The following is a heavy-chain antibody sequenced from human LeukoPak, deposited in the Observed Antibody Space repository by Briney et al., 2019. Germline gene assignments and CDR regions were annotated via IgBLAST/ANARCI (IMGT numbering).Heavy chain of an antibody. V-gene: IGHV4-34*01. Sequence: SETLSLTCAVYGGSFNGYYWSWIRQPPGKGLEWIGEINHSGNTNYNPSLKSRVTISVDTSKNQFSLKLSSVTAADTAVYYCARGGEYLAELDYWGQGTLVTVSS. CDR3: ARGGEYLAELDY. D-gene: IGHD7-27*01. J-gene: IGHJ4*02. CDR1: GGSFNGYY. CDR2: INHSGNT.